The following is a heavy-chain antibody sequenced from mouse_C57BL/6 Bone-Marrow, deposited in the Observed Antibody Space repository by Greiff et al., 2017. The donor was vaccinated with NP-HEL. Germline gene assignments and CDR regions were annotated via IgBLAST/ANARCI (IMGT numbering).Heavy chain of an antibody. CDR1: GYTFTSYW. CDR3: ARTHLDSSGYRLAY. CDR2: IDPSDSYT. D-gene: IGHD3-2*02. J-gene: IGHJ3*01. Sequence: QVQLQQPGAELVKPGASVKLSCKASGYTFTSYWMQWVKQRPGQGLEWIGEIDPSDSYTNYNQKFKGKATLTVDTSSSTAYMQLSSLTSEDSAVYYCARTHLDSSGYRLAYWGQGTLVTVSA. V-gene: IGHV1-50*01.